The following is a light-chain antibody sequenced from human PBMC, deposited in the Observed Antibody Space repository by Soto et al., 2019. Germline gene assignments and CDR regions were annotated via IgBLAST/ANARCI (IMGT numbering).Light chain of an antibody. CDR1: QSISSW. CDR2: DAS. V-gene: IGKV1-5*01. Sequence: IQMTQSPSTLSSSVVDIVTITCRASQSISSWLAWYQQKPGKAPKLLIYDASSLESGVPSRFSGIGSGTEFTLTITSLQPDDFATYYCQQYDSYAWTFGQGTKVDIK. J-gene: IGKJ1*01. CDR3: QQYDSYAWT.